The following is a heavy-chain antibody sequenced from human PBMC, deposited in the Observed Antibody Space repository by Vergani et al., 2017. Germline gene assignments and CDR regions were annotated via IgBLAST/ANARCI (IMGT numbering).Heavy chain of an antibody. V-gene: IGHV3-23*04. J-gene: IGHJ4*02. CDR3: AKSYMWLRFGILDY. CDR2: SSGSGGST. CDR1: GFTFSSYA. D-gene: IGHD5-12*01. Sequence: EVQLVESGGGLVQPGGSLRLSCAASGFTFSSYAMSWVRQAPGKGLEWVSASSGSGGSTYYADSVKGRFTISRDNSKNTLYLQMISLRAEDTAVYYCAKSYMWLRFGILDYWGQGTLVTVSS.